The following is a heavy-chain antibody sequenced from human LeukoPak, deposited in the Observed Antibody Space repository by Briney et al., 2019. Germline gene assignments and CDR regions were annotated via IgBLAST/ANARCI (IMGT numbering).Heavy chain of an antibody. J-gene: IGHJ4*02. CDR2: LSGSGGSS. CDR3: AKERTSEGYSDY. D-gene: IGHD1-1*01. V-gene: IGHV3-23*01. CDR1: GFTFSTYA. Sequence: GGSLRLSCAASGFTFSTYAMGWVRQAPGKGLEWVSALSGSGGSSYYADSVRGRFTISRDNSKNTLYLQMNSLRAEDTAVYYCAKERTSEGYSDYWGQGTLVTVSS.